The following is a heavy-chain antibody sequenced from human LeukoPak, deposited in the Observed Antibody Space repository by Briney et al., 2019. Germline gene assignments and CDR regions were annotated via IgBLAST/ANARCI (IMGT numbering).Heavy chain of an antibody. D-gene: IGHD6-13*01. CDR1: GGSISSYY. V-gene: IGHV4-4*07. Sequence: SETLSLTCTVSGGSISSYYWSWIRQPAGKGLEWIGRIYTSGSTNYNPSLKSRVTMSVDTSKNQFSLKLSSVTAADTAVYYCARDVSSSWYRLLNWFDPWGQGTLITVSS. CDR2: IYTSGST. CDR3: ARDVSSSWYRLLNWFDP. J-gene: IGHJ5*02.